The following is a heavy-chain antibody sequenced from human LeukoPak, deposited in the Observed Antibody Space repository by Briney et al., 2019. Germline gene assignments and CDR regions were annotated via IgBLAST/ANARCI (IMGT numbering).Heavy chain of an antibody. Sequence: GGSLRLSCAASGFTYSNHAMSWVRQAPGKGREWVSGISGDGESTYYTDSVKGQFTISRDNSKNTLYLQMNSLRAEDTAVYYCAKSPRTGIAGNFDLWGQGTLVTVSS. CDR3: AKSPRTGIAGNFDL. CDR2: ISGDGEST. V-gene: IGHV3-23*01. J-gene: IGHJ4*02. CDR1: GFTYSNHA.